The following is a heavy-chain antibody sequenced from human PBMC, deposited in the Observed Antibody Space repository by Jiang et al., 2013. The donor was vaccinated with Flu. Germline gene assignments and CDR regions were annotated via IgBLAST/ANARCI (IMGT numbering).Heavy chain of an antibody. Sequence: GAEVKKPGASVKVSCKASGYSFSSYGMSWVRQAPGQGLEWMGWISGYDGETKYAPKFQGGLTMTIDTSTTTAYMEVRNLRSDDTAVYFCARGPGRFDYWGQGTLVTVSS. V-gene: IGHV1-18*01. CDR2: ISGYDGET. J-gene: IGHJ4*02. CDR1: GYSFSSYG. CDR3: ARGPGRFDY.